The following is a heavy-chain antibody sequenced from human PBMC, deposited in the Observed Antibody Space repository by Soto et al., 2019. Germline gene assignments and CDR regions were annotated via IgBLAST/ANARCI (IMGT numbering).Heavy chain of an antibody. D-gene: IGHD5-18*01. CDR3: AGWIQLQQYYYSGMDV. CDR2: IYHSGST. J-gene: IGHJ6*02. V-gene: IGHV4-4*02. Sequence: QVQLQESGPGLVKPSGTLSLTCAVSGGSISSSNWWSWVRQPPGKGLEWIGEIYHSGSTNYNPSLKSRLTIAVDKCKIQVSRKLSVVTAAAPAVYYCAGWIQLQQYYYSGMDVWGQGTTVTVSS. CDR1: GGSISSSNW.